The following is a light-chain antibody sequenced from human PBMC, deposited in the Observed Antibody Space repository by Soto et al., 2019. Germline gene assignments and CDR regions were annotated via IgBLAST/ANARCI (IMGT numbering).Light chain of an antibody. J-gene: IGKJ1*01. V-gene: IGKV1-33*01. CDR3: QQSNNWPWT. CDR1: QSISSY. Sequence: DIQMTQSPSSLSASVGDRVTITCRASQSISSYLNWYQQKPGKAPKLLIYDASNLETGVPSRFSGSGSGTDFNFPISSLQSEDFAVYYCQQSNNWPWTFGQGTKVDIK. CDR2: DAS.